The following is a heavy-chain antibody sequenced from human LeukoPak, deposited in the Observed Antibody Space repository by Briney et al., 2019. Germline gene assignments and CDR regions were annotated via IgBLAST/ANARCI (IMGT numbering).Heavy chain of an antibody. CDR1: GYTFTSYD. V-gene: IGHV1-8*01. Sequence: GASVKVSCKASGYTFTSYDINWVRQATGQGLEWMGWMNPNSGNTGYAQKFQGRVTMTRNTSISTAYMELSSLRSEDTAVYYCARDGPLYCSGGSCQKYYYYYYGMDVWGQGTTVTVSS. J-gene: IGHJ6*02. D-gene: IGHD2-15*01. CDR3: ARDGPLYCSGGSCQKYYYYYYGMDV. CDR2: MNPNSGNT.